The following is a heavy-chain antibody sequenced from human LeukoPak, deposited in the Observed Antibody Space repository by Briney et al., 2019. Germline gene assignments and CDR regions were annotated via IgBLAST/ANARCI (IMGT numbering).Heavy chain of an antibody. CDR2: ISGSGGST. Sequence: PGGSLRLSCAASGFTFSSYAMSWVRQAPGQGMEWVSAISGSGGSTYYADSVKGRFTISRDNSKNTLYLQMNSLRAEDTAVYYCAKNMYYDFWSGYSRIDRWGQGTLITVSS. CDR1: GFTFSSYA. V-gene: IGHV3-23*01. D-gene: IGHD3-3*01. CDR3: AKNMYYDFWSGYSRIDR. J-gene: IGHJ5*02.